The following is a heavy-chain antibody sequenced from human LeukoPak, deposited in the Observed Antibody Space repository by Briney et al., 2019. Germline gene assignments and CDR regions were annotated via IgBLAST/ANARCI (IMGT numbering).Heavy chain of an antibody. CDR1: GGSISSGGYS. CDR2: IYYSGST. Sequence: PSETLSLTCAVSGGSISSGGYSWSWLRQPPGKGLEWIGYIYYSGSTNYNPSLKSRVTISVDTSKNQFSLKLSSVTAADTAVYYCARLTAMVTSFDYWGQGTLVTVSS. CDR3: ARLTAMVTSFDY. V-gene: IGHV4-61*08. D-gene: IGHD5-18*01. J-gene: IGHJ4*02.